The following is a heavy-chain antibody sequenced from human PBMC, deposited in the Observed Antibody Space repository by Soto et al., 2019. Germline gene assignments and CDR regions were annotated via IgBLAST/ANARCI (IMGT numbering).Heavy chain of an antibody. D-gene: IGHD2-15*01. CDR1: GGSISNLNW. CDR2: ISHSGST. CDR3: ARDDPSGAPGGY. J-gene: IGHJ4*02. V-gene: IGHV4-4*02. Sequence: QVQLQESGPGLVKPSGTLSLTCAVSGGSISNLNWWSWVRQSPEKGLEWLGEISHSGSTNYNPSLKSRVGISLDKSQNQSSLKLSSLTAADTAVYYCARDDPSGAPGGYWGQGILVTVSS.